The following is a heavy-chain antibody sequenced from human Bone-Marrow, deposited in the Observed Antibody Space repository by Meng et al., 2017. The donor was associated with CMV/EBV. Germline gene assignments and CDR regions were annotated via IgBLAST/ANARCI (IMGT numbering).Heavy chain of an antibody. Sequence: GESLKISCAASGFTFSTYSMTWVRQAPGKGLEWVSSISSSSSYIYYADSVKGRFTISRDNAKNSLYLQMNSLGAEDTAVYYCAREPTFYAFRGQGTTVTVSS. D-gene: IGHD3-3*01. CDR3: AREPTFYAF. CDR2: ISSSSSYI. CDR1: GFTFSTYS. J-gene: IGHJ6*02. V-gene: IGHV3-21*01.